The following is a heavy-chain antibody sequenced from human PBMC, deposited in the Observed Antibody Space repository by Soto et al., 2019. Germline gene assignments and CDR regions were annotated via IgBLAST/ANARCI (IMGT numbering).Heavy chain of an antibody. CDR1: GFTFSSYA. CDR3: AKPSGSYGLVHDY. CDR2: ISGSGGST. V-gene: IGHV3-23*01. Sequence: EVQLLESGGGLVQPGGSPRLYCAASGFTFSSYAMSWVRQAPGKGLEWVSAISGSGGSTYYAVSVKGRFTISRENAKNPLYLQMNSLKAEDTAVYYCAKPSGSYGLVHDYWGQGTLVTVSS. J-gene: IGHJ4*02. D-gene: IGHD1-26*01.